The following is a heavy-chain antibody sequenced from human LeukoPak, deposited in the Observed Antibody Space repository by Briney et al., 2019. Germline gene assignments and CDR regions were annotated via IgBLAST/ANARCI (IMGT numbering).Heavy chain of an antibody. CDR1: GFTFSSYA. Sequence: GGSLRLSCAASGFTFSSYAMSWVRQAPGKGLEWVSAISGSGGSTYYADSVKGRFTISRDNSKDTLYLQMNSLRAEDTAVYYCTTAPHSSSFPPRQWGQGTLVTVSS. V-gene: IGHV3-23*01. J-gene: IGHJ4*02. D-gene: IGHD6-6*01. CDR2: ISGSGGST. CDR3: TTAPHSSSFPPRQ.